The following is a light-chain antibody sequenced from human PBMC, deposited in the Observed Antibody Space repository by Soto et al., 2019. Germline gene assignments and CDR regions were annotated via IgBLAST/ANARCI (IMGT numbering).Light chain of an antibody. CDR2: GNS. CDR3: QSYDSSLSGYV. J-gene: IGLJ1*01. CDR1: SSNIGAGYD. V-gene: IGLV1-40*01. Sequence: QSVLTQPPSVSGAPGQRVTISCTGISSNIGAGYDVHWYQQLPGTAPKLLIYGNSNRPSGVPDRFSGSKSGTSASLAITGLQAEDEADYHCQSYDSSLSGYVFGTGTKVTV.